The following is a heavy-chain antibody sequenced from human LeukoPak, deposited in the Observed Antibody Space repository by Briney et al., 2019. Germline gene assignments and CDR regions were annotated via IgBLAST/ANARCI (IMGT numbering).Heavy chain of an antibody. Sequence: ASVKVSCKASGGTFSSYAINWVRQAPGQGLEWMGGIIPIFGTANYAQKFQGRVTITADESTSTAYMELSSLGSEDTAVYYCARDLRNYDSSGEFDPWGQGTLVTVSS. CDR3: ARDLRNYDSSGEFDP. CDR1: GGTFSSYA. CDR2: IIPIFGTA. J-gene: IGHJ5*02. D-gene: IGHD3-22*01. V-gene: IGHV1-69*13.